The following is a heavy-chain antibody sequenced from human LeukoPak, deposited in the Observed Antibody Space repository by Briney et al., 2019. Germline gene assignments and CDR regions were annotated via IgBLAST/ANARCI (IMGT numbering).Heavy chain of an antibody. CDR1: GFTFSSYS. J-gene: IGHJ4*02. CDR2: ISSSSSYI. D-gene: IGHD3-10*01. CDR3: AINGRDRNYGLF. Sequence: GRSLRLSCAASGFTFSSYSMNWVRQAPGKGLEWVSSISSSSSYIYYADSVKGRFTISRDNAKNSLYLQMNSLRAEDTAVYYCAINGRDRNYGLFWGQGTLVTVSS. V-gene: IGHV3-21*01.